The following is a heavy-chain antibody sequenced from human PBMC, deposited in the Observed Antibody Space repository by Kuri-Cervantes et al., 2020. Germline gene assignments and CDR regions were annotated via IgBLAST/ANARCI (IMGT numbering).Heavy chain of an antibody. CDR1: GFTFSNAW. Sequence: GGSLRLSCAASGFTFSNAWMSWVRQAPGKGLEWVSYISDTGSDKYYAESVEGRFTISRDNAKNSLHLQMDSLRAEDTAVYYCARGLGCSSDWSSRVWFDPWGQGTLVTVSS. CDR3: ARGLGCSSDWSSRVWFDP. J-gene: IGHJ5*02. V-gene: IGHV3-11*04. D-gene: IGHD6-19*01. CDR2: ISDTGSDK.